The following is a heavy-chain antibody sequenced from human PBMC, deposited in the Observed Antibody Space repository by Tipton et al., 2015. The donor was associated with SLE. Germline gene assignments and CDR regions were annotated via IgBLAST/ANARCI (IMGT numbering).Heavy chain of an antibody. Sequence: TLSLTCAVYGGSISSSYHWSWIRQPPGKGLEWIGDVNHSGSTNYNPSLKNRVTISVDTSRNQFSLKMTAVTAADTALYYCAGSPFLHYFDYWAQGTLVTVSS. V-gene: IGHV4-34*01. J-gene: IGHJ4*02. CDR2: VNHSGST. D-gene: IGHD2/OR15-2a*01. CDR1: GGSISSSYH. CDR3: AGSPFLHYFDY.